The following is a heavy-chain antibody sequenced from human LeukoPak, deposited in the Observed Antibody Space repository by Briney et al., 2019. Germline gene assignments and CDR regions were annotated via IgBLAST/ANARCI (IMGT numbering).Heavy chain of an antibody. CDR1: GGSISSGGYS. CDR2: IYHSGST. Sequence: SQTLSLTCAVSGGSISSGGYSWSWIRQPPGKGLEWIGYIYHSGSTYYNPSLKSRVTISVDRSKNQFSLKLSSVTAADTAVYYCARDGETTVVTPRYFDYWGQGTLVTVSS. V-gene: IGHV4-30-2*01. D-gene: IGHD4-23*01. CDR3: ARDGETTVVTPRYFDY. J-gene: IGHJ4*02.